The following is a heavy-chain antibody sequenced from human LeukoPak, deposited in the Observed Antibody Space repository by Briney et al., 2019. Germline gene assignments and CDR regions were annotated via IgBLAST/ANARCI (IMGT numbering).Heavy chain of an antibody. J-gene: IGHJ6*03. CDR2: ISSTGGTT. D-gene: IGHD2-15*01. V-gene: IGHV3-23*01. Sequence: PGGSLRLSCAASGITFSSYGMSWVRQAPGKGLEWVSRISSTGGTTYYADSVKGRFTISRDNSKNTLYLQMNSLRAEDTAIYYCAKNGDRGAYCTGGTCYPYFYYYMDVWGKGTTVTVSS. CDR3: AKNGDRGAYCTGGTCYPYFYYYMDV. CDR1: GITFSSYG.